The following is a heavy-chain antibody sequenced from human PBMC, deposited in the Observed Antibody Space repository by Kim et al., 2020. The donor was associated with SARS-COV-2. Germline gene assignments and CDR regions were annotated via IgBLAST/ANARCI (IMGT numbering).Heavy chain of an antibody. CDR3: ASIGSLYCSGGSCQDYYYYGMDV. D-gene: IGHD2-15*01. V-gene: IGHV4-59*13. CDR2: IYYSGST. Sequence: SETLSLTCTVSGGSISSYYWNWIRQPPGKGLEWIGYIYYSGSTNYNPSLKSRVTISVDTSKNQFSLKLSSVTAADTAVYYCASIGSLYCSGGSCQDYYYYGMDVWGQGTTFTVSS. CDR1: GGSISSYY. J-gene: IGHJ6*02.